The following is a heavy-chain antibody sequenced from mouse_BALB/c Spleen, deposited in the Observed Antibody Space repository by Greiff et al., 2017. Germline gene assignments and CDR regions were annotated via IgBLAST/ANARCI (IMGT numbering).Heavy chain of an antibody. V-gene: IGHV10-1*02. CDR3: VRGTPLFMDY. CDR2: IRSKSNNYAT. CDR1: GFTFNTYA. J-gene: IGHJ4*01. Sequence: EVMLVESGGGLVQPKGSLKLSCAASGFTFNTYAMNWVRQAPGKGLEWVARIRSKSNNYATYYADSVKDRFTISRDDSQSMLYLQMNNLKTEDTAMYYCVRGTPLFMDYWGQGTSVTVSS. D-gene: IGHD3-3*01.